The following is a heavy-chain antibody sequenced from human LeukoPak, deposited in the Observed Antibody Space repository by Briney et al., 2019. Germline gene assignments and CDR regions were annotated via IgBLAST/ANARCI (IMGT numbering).Heavy chain of an antibody. CDR2: ISGSGGST. V-gene: IGHV3-23*01. CDR3: ARASIFGVVPKRLDY. CDR1: GFTFSSYA. J-gene: IGHJ4*02. D-gene: IGHD3-3*01. Sequence: GGSLRLSCAASGFTFSSYAMSWVRQAPGKGLEWVSAISGSGGSTYYADSVKGRFTISRDNSKNTLYLQMNSLRAEDTAVYYCARASIFGVVPKRLDYWGQGTLVTVSS.